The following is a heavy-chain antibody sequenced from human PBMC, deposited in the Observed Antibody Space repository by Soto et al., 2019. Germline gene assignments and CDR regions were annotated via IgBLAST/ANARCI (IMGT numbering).Heavy chain of an antibody. CDR1: GYTFTGYY. CDR2: INPNSGGG. V-gene: IGHV1-2*04. J-gene: IGHJ5*02. CDR3: ARGVATAGWFDP. Sequence: ASVKVSFKASGYTFTGYYMHWVRQAPGQQLERMGWINPNSGGGPYHQKFQGWVTMTRDTSIRTAYMELSRLRSDDTAVYYCARGVATAGWFDPWGQGNLVTVSS. D-gene: IGHD5-12*01.